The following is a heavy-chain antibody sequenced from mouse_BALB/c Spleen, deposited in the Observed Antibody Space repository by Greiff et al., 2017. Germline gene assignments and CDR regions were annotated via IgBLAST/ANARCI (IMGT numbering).Heavy chain of an antibody. Sequence: QVQLQQSGAELAKPGASVKMSCKASGYTFTSYWMHWVKQRPGQGLEWIGYINPSTGYTEYNQKFKDKATLTADKSSSTAYMQLSSLTSEDSAVYYCAREVTGTPVFDYWGQGTTLTVSS. CDR1: GYTFTSYW. V-gene: IGHV1-7*01. J-gene: IGHJ2*01. CDR2: INPSTGYT. CDR3: AREVTGTPVFDY. D-gene: IGHD4-1*01.